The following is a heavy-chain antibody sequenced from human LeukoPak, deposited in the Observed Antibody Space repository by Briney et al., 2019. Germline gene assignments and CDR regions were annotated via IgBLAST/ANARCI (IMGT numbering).Heavy chain of an antibody. CDR2: MDLDGSQT. CDR1: GFTFRNYW. V-gene: IGHV3-7*01. D-gene: IGHD3-10*01. J-gene: IGHJ4*02. Sequence: GGSLRLSCAASGFTFRNYWMTWFRQAPGKGLEWVANMDLDGSQTYYVDSVKGRFIISRDNAKNSLYLQMNSLTAEDTAIYYCARDDGFSSYSYWGQGTLVTVSS. CDR3: ARDDGFSSYSY.